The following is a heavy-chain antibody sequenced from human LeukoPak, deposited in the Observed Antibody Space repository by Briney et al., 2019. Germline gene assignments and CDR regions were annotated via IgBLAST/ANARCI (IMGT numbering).Heavy chain of an antibody. CDR1: GFTFSTHG. CDR2: AWFDATKR. Sequence: GGSLRLSCAASGFTFSTHGMHWVRQAPGKGLEWVAVAWFDATKRYYADSVKGRFTISRDNSKNTLYLQMNSLRAEDTAVYYCARGVRVETGMTEGSWYFDYWGRGTLVTVSS. J-gene: IGHJ4*02. CDR3: ARGVRVETGMTEGSWYFDY. D-gene: IGHD1-1*01. V-gene: IGHV3-33*01.